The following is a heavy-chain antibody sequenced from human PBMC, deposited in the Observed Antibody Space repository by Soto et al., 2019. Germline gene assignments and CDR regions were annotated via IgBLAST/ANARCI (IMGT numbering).Heavy chain of an antibody. D-gene: IGHD2-15*01. CDR3: VRRGYCSGGSCYYSAFDI. Sequence: SETLSLTCTVSGGSISDYYWSWIRQPPGKGLEWIGYIYHSGTTNDNTGSTNYSPSLKSRVTISIDTSKNRFSLKLSSMTAADTAVYYCVRRGYCSGGSCYYSAFDIWGQGTMVTVSS. V-gene: IGHV4-59*08. CDR2: IYHSGTTNDNTGST. J-gene: IGHJ3*02. CDR1: GGSISDYY.